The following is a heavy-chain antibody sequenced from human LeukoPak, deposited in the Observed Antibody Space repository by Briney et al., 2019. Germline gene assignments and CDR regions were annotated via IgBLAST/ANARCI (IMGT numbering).Heavy chain of an antibody. Sequence: GGSLRLSCAASGFTFSSYGMHWVRQAPGKGLEWVAVIWYDGSNKYYADSVKGRFTISRDNSKNTLYLQMNSLRAEDTAVYYCARGGRYYDSSGYYFNRYYYYGMDVWGQGTTVTVSS. CDR2: IWYDGSNK. CDR1: GFTFSSYG. J-gene: IGHJ6*02. CDR3: ARGGRYYDSSGYYFNRYYYYGMDV. V-gene: IGHV3-33*01. D-gene: IGHD3-22*01.